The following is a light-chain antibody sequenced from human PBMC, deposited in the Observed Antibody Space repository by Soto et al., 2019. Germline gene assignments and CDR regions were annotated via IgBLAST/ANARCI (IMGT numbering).Light chain of an antibody. CDR1: QSIQTW. Sequence: DIQMTQSPSTLSASVGDRVTISCRASQSIQTWLAWYQQRPGKAPNLLIFDASDLASGVSSRFSGSGSGAEFTLTISSLQVDDFATYYCQQYESYPYTFGRGTRLEIK. CDR2: DAS. J-gene: IGKJ2*01. V-gene: IGKV1-5*01. CDR3: QQYESYPYT.